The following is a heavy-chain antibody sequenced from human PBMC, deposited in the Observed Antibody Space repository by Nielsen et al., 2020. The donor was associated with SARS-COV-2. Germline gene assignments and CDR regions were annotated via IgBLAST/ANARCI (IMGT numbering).Heavy chain of an antibody. V-gene: IGHV3-23*01. CDR3: AKEKGELRFLEWLPLDY. CDR2: ISGSGGST. D-gene: IGHD3-3*01. CDR1: GFTFSSYA. Sequence: GSLRLSCAASGFTFSSYAMSWVRQAPGKGLEWVSAISGSGGSTYYADSVKGRFTISRDNSKNTLYLQMNSLRAEDTAVYYCAKEKGELRFLEWLPLDYWGQGTLVTVSS. J-gene: IGHJ4*02.